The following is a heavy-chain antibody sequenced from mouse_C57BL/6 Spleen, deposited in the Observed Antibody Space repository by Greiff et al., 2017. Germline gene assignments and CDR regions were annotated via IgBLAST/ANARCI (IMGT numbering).Heavy chain of an antibody. V-gene: IGHV1-52*01. Sequence: VQLQQPGAELVRPGSSVKLSCKASGYTFTSYWMHWVKQRPIQGLEWIGNIDPSDSETHYNQKFKDKATLTVDKSSSTAYMQLSSLTSEDSAVYYCARFGDFVLFAYWGQGTLVTVSA. CDR1: GYTFTSYW. J-gene: IGHJ3*01. CDR2: IDPSDSET. CDR3: ARFGDFVLFAY.